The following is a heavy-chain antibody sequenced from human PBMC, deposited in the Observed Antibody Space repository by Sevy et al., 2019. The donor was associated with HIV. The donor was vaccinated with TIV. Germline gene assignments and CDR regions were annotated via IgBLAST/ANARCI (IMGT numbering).Heavy chain of an antibody. CDR2: ISSSGSTI. J-gene: IGHJ4*02. CDR1: GFSFSDYY. V-gene: IGHV3-11*01. CDR3: GGRMGTSFDY. D-gene: IGHD2-8*01. Sequence: GGSLRLSCAASGFSFSDYYMSWISQAPGKGLEWVSYISSSGSTIYYADSVKGRFTISRDNAKNSLYLQMNSLRAEDTAVYYCGGRMGTSFDYWGQGTLVTVSS.